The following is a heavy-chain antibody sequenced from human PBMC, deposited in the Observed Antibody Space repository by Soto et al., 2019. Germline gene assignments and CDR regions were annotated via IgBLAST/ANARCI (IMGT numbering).Heavy chain of an antibody. CDR1: GGTFSSYA. CDR2: IIPIFGTA. Sequence: ASVKVSCKASGGTFSSYAISWVRQAPGQGLEWMGGIIPIFGTANYAQKFQGRVTITTDESTSTAYMELSSLRSEDTAVYYFARAASPPDSVSYSDYYYGMDVWGQGTTVTVSS. D-gene: IGHD3-10*01. J-gene: IGHJ6*02. V-gene: IGHV1-69*05. CDR3: ARAASPPDSVSYSDYYYGMDV.